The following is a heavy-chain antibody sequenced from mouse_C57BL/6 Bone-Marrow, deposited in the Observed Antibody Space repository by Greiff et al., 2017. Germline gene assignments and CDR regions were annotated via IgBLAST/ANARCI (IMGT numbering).Heavy chain of an antibody. V-gene: IGHV14-4*01. CDR1: GFNIKDDY. CDR2: IDPENGDT. J-gene: IGHJ2*01. Sequence: VQLQQSGAELVRPGASVKLSCTASGFNIKDDYMHWVKQRPEQGLEWIGWIDPENGDTEYASKFQDKATITADTSSNTAYLQLSSLTSEDTAVYYCTTVLYPYYFDYWGQGTTLTVSS. D-gene: IGHD2-12*01. CDR3: TTVLYPYYFDY.